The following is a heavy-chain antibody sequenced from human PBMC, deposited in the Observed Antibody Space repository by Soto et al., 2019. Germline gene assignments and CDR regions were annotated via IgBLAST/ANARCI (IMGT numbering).Heavy chain of an antibody. Sequence: GSLRLSCAASGFTFSSYGMHWVRQAPGKGLEWVAVISYDGSNKYYADSVKGRFTISRDNSKNTLYLQMNSLRAEDTAVYYCAKDLEINWNYSPFDYWGQGTLVTVSS. J-gene: IGHJ4*02. CDR3: AKDLEINWNYSPFDY. D-gene: IGHD1-7*01. CDR2: ISYDGSNK. V-gene: IGHV3-30*18. CDR1: GFTFSSYG.